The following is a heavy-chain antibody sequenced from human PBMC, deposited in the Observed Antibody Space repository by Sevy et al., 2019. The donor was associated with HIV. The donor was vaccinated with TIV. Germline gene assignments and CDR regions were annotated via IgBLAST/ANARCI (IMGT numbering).Heavy chain of an antibody. CDR1: GFIFNSYV. D-gene: IGHD3-3*01. J-gene: IGHJ5*02. Sequence: GGSLRLSCTASGFIFNSYVISWVRRAPAKGLEWVSTVRGSGGSTHYAESVKGRLTVSRDNSKNLVYLQMDSLRDEDTAAYYCAKESRSGYLSWGQGTLVTVSS. CDR2: VRGSGGST. CDR3: AKESRSGYLS. V-gene: IGHV3-23*01.